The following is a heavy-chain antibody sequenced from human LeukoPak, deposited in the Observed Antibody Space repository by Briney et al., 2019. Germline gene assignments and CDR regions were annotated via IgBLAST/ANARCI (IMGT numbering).Heavy chain of an antibody. CDR1: GGSITTYY. CDR2: VHYGGST. J-gene: IGHJ4*01. CDR3: ARGVGATHFDY. Sequence: SETLSLTCSVSGGSITTYYWTWIRQPPGKGLEWIGYVHYGGSTNYNPSLKSRVTMSEDKSTNQFSLKLSSVTAADTAVYYCARGVGATHFDYWGHGTLVTVSS. V-gene: IGHV4-59*01. D-gene: IGHD1-26*01.